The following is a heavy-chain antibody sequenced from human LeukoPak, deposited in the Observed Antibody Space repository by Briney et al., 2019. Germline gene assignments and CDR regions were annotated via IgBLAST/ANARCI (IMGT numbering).Heavy chain of an antibody. CDR1: GFTFSGSA. D-gene: IGHD1-7*01. V-gene: IGHV3-73*01. J-gene: IGHJ6*02. Sequence: PGGSLKLSCAASGFTFSGSAIHWVRQASGKGLEWVGRIRTKANSYATAYAASVKGRFTISREDSKNTTYLQMNSLKTEDTAVYYCTGLSGTGTADYYYYGLDVWGQGTTVTVSS. CDR3: TGLSGTGTADYYYYGLDV. CDR2: IRTKANSYAT.